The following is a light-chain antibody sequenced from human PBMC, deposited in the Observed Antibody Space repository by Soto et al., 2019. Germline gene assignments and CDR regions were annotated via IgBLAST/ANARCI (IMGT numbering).Light chain of an antibody. J-gene: IGKJ1*01. CDR3: QQYNNWWT. CDR2: AAS. Sequence: RVMTQSPDTLSVSPGERATLPCRASVTVRSNLAWYQQKPGQAPRLLIYAASTRATGIPARFIGNGSGTEFTLTISSLQSEDFAVYYCQQYNNWWTFGQGTKVDIK. V-gene: IGKV3D-15*01. CDR1: VTVRSN.